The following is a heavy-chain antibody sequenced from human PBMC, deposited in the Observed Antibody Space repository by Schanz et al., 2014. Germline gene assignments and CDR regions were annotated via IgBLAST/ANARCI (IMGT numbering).Heavy chain of an antibody. CDR1: GFTFSSFS. CDR2: INSISTYI. Sequence: EVQLVESGGGLVQPGGSLRLSCAASGFTFSSFSMHWVRRPPGGGLQWVSSINSISTYIRYADSVRGRFTVSRDNANNSLFLQMDSLGVEDTALYYCVRDGPPCGGDCQNRFGPWGQGTLVTVSS. V-gene: IGHV3-21*01. CDR3: VRDGPPCGGDCQNRFGP. J-gene: IGHJ5*02. D-gene: IGHD2-21*02.